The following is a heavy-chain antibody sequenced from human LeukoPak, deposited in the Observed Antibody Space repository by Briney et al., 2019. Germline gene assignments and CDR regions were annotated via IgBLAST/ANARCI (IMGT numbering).Heavy chain of an antibody. J-gene: IGHJ1*01. CDR2: INPDGRDT. Sequence: GGSLRLSCVVSGFTFNRCWMNWVRQAPGKGLEWVAHINPDGRDTYYVDSVKGRFTISRDNAQNSMYLQMNSLRVEDTAVYYCSSWGDTTAEYFQRWGQGTLVTVSS. V-gene: IGHV3-7*01. CDR3: SSWGDTTAEYFQR. CDR1: GFTFNRCW. D-gene: IGHD2-21*02.